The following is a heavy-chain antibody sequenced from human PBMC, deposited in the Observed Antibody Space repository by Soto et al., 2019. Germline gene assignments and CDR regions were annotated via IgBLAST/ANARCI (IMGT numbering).Heavy chain of an antibody. J-gene: IGHJ6*02. Sequence: GASLRISCKGSGYSFTRYWISWVRQMPGKGLEWMGRIDPSDSYTNYSPSFQGHVTISADKSISTAYLQWSSLKASDTAMYYCATSRGYYYYGMDVWGQGTTDTVSS. CDR3: ATSRGYYYYGMDV. CDR1: GYSFTRYW. V-gene: IGHV5-10-1*01. CDR2: IDPSDSYT.